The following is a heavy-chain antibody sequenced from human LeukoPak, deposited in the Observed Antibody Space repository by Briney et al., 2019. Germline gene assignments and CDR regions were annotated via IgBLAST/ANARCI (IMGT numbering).Heavy chain of an antibody. V-gene: IGHV1-69*06. CDR2: IIPIFGTA. J-gene: IGHJ6*03. CDR1: GGTFSSYA. D-gene: IGHD2-15*01. CDR3: ARAVVGTPGDQYYYYMDV. Sequence: ASVKVSCKASGGTFSSYAISWVRQAPGQGLEWMGGIIPIFGTANYAQKFQGRVTITADKSTDTAYMELRSLSSDDTAVYYCARAVVGTPGDQYYYYMDVWGKGTTVTVSS.